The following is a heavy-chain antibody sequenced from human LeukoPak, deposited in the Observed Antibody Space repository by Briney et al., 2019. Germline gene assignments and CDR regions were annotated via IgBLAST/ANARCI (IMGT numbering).Heavy chain of an antibody. V-gene: IGHV3-21*01. D-gene: IGHD6-6*01. J-gene: IGHJ5*02. CDR2: ISSSSSYI. CDR3: APSIAAPYSWFDP. CDR1: GFTFSSYS. Sequence: GGSLRLSCAASGFTFSSYSMNLVRQAPGKGLEWVSSISSSSSYIYYADSVKGRFTISRDNAKNSLYLQMNSLRAEDTAVYYCAPSIAAPYSWFDPWGQGTLVTVSS.